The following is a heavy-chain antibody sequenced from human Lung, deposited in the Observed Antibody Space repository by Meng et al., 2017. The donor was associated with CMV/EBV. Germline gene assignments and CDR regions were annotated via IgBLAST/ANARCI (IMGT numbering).Heavy chain of an antibody. V-gene: IGHV3-30-3*01. CDR2: ISYDGSNK. D-gene: IGHD3-16*01. CDR1: GFTFSSYA. CDR3: ADMGEWLAN. J-gene: IGHJ4*02. Sequence: QVQLVESGXGVVQPGRSLRLSCAASGFTFSSYAMHWVRQAPGKGLEWVAVISYDGSNKYYADSVKGRFTISRDNSKNTLYLQMNSLRAEDTAVYYCADMGEWLANWGQGPLATVST.